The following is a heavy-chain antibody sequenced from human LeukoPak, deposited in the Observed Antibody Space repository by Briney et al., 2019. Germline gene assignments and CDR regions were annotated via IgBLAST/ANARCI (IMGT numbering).Heavy chain of an antibody. Sequence: ASVKVSCKASGGTFSSYAISWVRQAPGQGLEWMGIINPSGGSTSYAQKFQGRVTMTRDTSTSTVYMELSSLRSEDTAVYYCARASSGWLFDYWGQGTLVTVSS. CDR1: GGTFSSYA. V-gene: IGHV1-46*01. D-gene: IGHD6-19*01. CDR2: INPSGGST. J-gene: IGHJ4*02. CDR3: ARASSGWLFDY.